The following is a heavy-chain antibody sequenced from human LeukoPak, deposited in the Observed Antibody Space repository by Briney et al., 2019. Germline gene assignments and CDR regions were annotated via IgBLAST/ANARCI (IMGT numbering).Heavy chain of an antibody. V-gene: IGHV3-23*01. CDR1: GFIFSNYG. J-gene: IGHJ4*02. CDR2: ISASGSAT. D-gene: IGHD1-14*01. CDR3: AAGEPYGY. Sequence: PGGSLRLSCAASGFIFSNYGMNWVRQAPGKGLEWVAAISASGSATSYADSVRGRFTISRDNSKSTTYLQMNSLRAEDTALYYCAAGEPYGYWGQGTLVTVSS.